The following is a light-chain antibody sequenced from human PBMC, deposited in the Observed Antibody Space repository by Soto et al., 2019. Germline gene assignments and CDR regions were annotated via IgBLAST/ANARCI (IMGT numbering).Light chain of an antibody. CDR3: SSFTTSSTLVV. CDR1: SSDIGGYNF. J-gene: IGLJ2*01. Sequence: ALTQPASVSGSPGQSITISCTGTSSDIGGYNFVSWYQHHPGKAPKLMIYEVNNRPSGVSSRFSGSKSGNTASLTISGLQTEDEADYYCSSFTTSSTLVVFGGGTKLTVL. CDR2: EVN. V-gene: IGLV2-14*01.